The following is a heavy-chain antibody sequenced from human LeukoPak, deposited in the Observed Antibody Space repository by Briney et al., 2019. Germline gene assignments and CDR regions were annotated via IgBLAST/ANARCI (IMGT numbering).Heavy chain of an antibody. CDR1: GFSVSSNY. CDR2: IYSGGST. Sequence: GGSLRLSCAASGFSVSSNYMSWVRQAPGKGLEWVSVIYSGGSTYYADSVKGRFTISRDNSKNTLYLQMNSLRAEDTAVYYCARGSGYCSNWYGRLDYWGQGTLVTVSS. D-gene: IGHD6-13*01. J-gene: IGHJ4*02. CDR3: ARGSGYCSNWYGRLDY. V-gene: IGHV3-53*01.